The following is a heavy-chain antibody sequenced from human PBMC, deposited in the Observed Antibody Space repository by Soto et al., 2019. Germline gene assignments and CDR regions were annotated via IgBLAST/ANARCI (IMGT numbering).Heavy chain of an antibody. CDR2: TYFRSKWYN. Sequence: SQALSLTCAIAGDGVPRNTASCNWIRQSPSLGLEWLGRTYFRSKWYNDYAVSVKSRIIINPDTSNNQFSLQLNSVTPEDTAVYFCAKGDNLGPKTGYAFDPWGQGMTVTVSS. CDR1: GDGVPRNTAS. V-gene: IGHV6-1*01. J-gene: IGHJ5*02. D-gene: IGHD5-12*01. CDR3: AKGDNLGPKTGYAFDP.